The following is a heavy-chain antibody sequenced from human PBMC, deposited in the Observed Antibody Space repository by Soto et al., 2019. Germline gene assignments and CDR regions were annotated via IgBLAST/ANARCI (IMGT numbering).Heavy chain of an antibody. V-gene: IGHV3-15*01. D-gene: IGHD1-26*01. Sequence: EVQLVESGGGLVKPGGSLRLSCGASGFTFSNAWMSWVRQAPGKGLEWVGRIKSKTNGGTTDYAAPVKGRFTISRDDSKNTLYLQMNSLRAEDTAVCYCAKMGATYYFDYWGQGTLVTVSS. CDR2: IKSKTNGGTT. J-gene: IGHJ4*02. CDR3: AKMGATYYFDY. CDR1: GFTFSNAW.